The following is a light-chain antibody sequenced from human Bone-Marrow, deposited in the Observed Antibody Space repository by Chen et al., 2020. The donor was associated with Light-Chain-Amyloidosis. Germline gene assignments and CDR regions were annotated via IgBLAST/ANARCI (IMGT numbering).Light chain of an antibody. CDR2: DDS. J-gene: IGLJ3*02. V-gene: IGLV3-21*02. Sequence: SYVLTQPSSVSVAPRQTGTIACGGTNIGATSVHWYQQTPGQAPLLVVYDDSDRPSGIPERLSGSNSGNTATLTISRVEAGDEADYYCQVWDRSSDRPVFGGGTKLTVL. CDR3: QVWDRSSDRPV. CDR1: NIGATS.